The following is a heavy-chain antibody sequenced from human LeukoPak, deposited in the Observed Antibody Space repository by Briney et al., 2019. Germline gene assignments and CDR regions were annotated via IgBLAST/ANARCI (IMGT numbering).Heavy chain of an antibody. CDR2: ISSSRTTI. CDR1: GLIFSNYA. J-gene: IGHJ2*01. V-gene: IGHV3-48*01. D-gene: IGHD4-17*01. CDR3: ARDHGYGDAVYWYFDL. Sequence: PGGSLRLSCAASGLIFSNYAMSWVRQAPGKGLEWVSFISSSRTTIYYADSVKGRFTISRDNAENSVSLQMNSLRAEDTAVYYCARDHGYGDAVYWYFDLWGRGTLVTVSS.